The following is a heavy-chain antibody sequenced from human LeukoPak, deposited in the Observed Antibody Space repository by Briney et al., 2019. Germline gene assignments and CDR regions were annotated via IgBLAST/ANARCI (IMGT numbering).Heavy chain of an antibody. CDR1: GGSISSYY. J-gene: IGHJ6*04. V-gene: IGHV4-59*01. D-gene: IGHD3-10*01. CDR3: ARGHYGSGSYYMDV. Sequence: PSETLSLTCTVSGGSISSYYWSWIRLPPGTGLEWIGYIYYTGSTNNNPSLNSRGTISVDTSKNQFSLKLSSVTAAETAVYYCARGHYGSGSYYMDVWGKGTTVTVSS. CDR2: IYYTGST.